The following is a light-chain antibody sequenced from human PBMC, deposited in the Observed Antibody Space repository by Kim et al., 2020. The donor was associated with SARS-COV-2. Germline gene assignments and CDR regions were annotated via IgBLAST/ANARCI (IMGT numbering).Light chain of an antibody. J-gene: IGKJ2*01. CDR2: NVS. V-gene: IGKV1-33*01. CDR3: QQYDNLPQT. Sequence: SASVVYRVTITCQASQDISKYLNWYQQKPGKAPTLLIYNVSNLKPGVPSRFSGSGSGTHFTLTLTSLQPEDIATYFCQQYDNLPQTFGQGTKLEI. CDR1: QDISKY.